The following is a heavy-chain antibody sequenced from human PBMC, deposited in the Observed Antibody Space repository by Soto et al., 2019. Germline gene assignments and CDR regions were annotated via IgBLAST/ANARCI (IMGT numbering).Heavy chain of an antibody. V-gene: IGHV3-23*01. Sequence: SLRLSCAASGFNFYNYAMTWVRQAPGKGLEWVSGISGDGTRTYYGDSVKGRFTISRDNSENTVFLQMNSLRAEDTALYYCVKDLRPNRGWFGPWGQGTRVTVSS. J-gene: IGHJ5*02. D-gene: IGHD3-3*01. CDR1: GFNFYNYA. CDR2: ISGDGTRT. CDR3: VKDLRPNRGWFGP.